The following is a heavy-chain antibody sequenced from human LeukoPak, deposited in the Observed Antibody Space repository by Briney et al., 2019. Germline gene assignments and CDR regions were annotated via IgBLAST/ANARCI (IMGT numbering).Heavy chain of an antibody. CDR2: ITGSDSST. J-gene: IGHJ4*02. Sequence: GGSLRLSCAASGFTFSSYAMTWVRQAPGKGLEWVSGITGSDSSTYYADSVRGRFTISRDNSKNTVFLQMSSLRADDTAIYYCARGATPYDYGGNSVYWGQGTLVTVSS. D-gene: IGHD4-23*01. CDR3: ARGATPYDYGGNSVY. V-gene: IGHV3-23*01. CDR1: GFTFSSYA.